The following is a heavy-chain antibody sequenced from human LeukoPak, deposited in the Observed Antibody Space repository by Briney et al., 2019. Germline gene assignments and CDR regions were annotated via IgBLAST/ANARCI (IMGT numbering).Heavy chain of an antibody. CDR1: GFTLSSYG. Sequence: GGSLRLSCTASGFTLSSYGMNWVRQAPGKGLEWVSAISGSGGSTYYVDSVKGRFTISRDNSKNTLYLQMNSLRAEDTAVYYCAKRYCSSSSCSLFDYWGQGTLVTVSS. V-gene: IGHV3-23*01. CDR2: ISGSGGST. D-gene: IGHD2-2*01. CDR3: AKRYCSSSSCSLFDY. J-gene: IGHJ4*02.